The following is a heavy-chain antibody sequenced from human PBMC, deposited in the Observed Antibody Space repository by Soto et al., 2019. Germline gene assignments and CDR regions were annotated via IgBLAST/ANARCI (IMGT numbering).Heavy chain of an antibody. CDR2: IYHSGST. D-gene: IGHD3-3*01. Sequence: PSETLSLTCAVSGGSISSSNWWSWVRQPPGKGLEWIGEIYHSGSTNYNPSLKSRVTISVDKSKNQFSLKLSSVTAADTAVYYCARGPFLLRFLEWPFDYWGQGTLVTVSS. J-gene: IGHJ4*02. CDR1: GGSISSSNW. CDR3: ARGPFLLRFLEWPFDY. V-gene: IGHV4-4*02.